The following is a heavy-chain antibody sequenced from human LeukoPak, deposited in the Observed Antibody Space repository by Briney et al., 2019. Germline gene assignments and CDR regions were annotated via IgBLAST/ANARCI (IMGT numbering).Heavy chain of an antibody. V-gene: IGHV5-51*01. Sequence: GESLKISCKGAGYSFTSCWIGWVRHMPGKGLEWMGIIYPGDSDTRYSPSFQGQVTISADKSISTAYLQWSSLKASDTAMYYCARHLVVVTVNDALDIWGQGTMVTVSS. CDR3: ARHLVVVTVNDALDI. D-gene: IGHD2-21*02. J-gene: IGHJ3*02. CDR1: GYSFTSCW. CDR2: IYPGDSDT.